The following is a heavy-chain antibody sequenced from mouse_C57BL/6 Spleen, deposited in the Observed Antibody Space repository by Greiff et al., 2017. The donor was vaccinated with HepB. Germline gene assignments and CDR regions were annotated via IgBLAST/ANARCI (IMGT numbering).Heavy chain of an antibody. V-gene: IGHV1-64*01. D-gene: IGHD2-5*01. CDR2: IHPNSGST. CDR1: GYTFTSYW. Sequence: QVQLQQPGAELVKPGASVKLSCKASGYTFTSYWMHWVRQRPRQGLEWIGMIHPNSGSTNYNEKFKSKATLTVDKSSSTAYMQLSSLTSEDSAVYYCARRDSNYVGFAYWGQGTLVTVSA. CDR3: ARRDSNYVGFAY. J-gene: IGHJ3*01.